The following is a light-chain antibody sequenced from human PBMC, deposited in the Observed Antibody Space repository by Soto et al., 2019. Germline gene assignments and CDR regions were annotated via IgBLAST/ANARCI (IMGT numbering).Light chain of an antibody. V-gene: IGLV2-14*01. CDR1: SSDVGGYNY. CDR3: SSYTTSNTRQIV. Sequence: QSALTQPASVSGSPGQSITISCTGTSSDVGGYNYVSWYQQHPCKAPKFMIYDVSNRPSGVSNRFSGSKSGNTASLTISGLHAEDEADYYCSSYTTSNTRQIVFGTGTKVTVL. J-gene: IGLJ1*01. CDR2: DVS.